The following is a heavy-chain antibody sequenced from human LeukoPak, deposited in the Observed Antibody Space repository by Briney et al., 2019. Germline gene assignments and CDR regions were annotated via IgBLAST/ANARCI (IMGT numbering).Heavy chain of an antibody. CDR1: GGSISSSSYY. J-gene: IGHJ4*02. CDR2: IYYSGST. Sequence: PSETLSLTCTVSGGSISSSSYYWGWIRQPPGKGLEWIGSIYYSGSTYYNPSLKSRVTISVDTSKNQFSLKLSSVTAADTAVYYCARDVWVDLVRYFDYWGQGTLVTVSS. V-gene: IGHV4-39*07. D-gene: IGHD2-21*01. CDR3: ARDVWVDLVRYFDY.